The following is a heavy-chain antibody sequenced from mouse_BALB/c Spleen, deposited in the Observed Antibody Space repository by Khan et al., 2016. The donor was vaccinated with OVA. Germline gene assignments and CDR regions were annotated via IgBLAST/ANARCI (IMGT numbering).Heavy chain of an antibody. J-gene: IGHJ2*01. Sequence: VQLQESEAELARPGASVKLSCKASGYTFTSYWMQWVKQRPGQGLEWIGSIYPGDGYTRYTQKFKGKATLTADKSSSTAYMQLSSLTSEDSAVYYCSNCRYDYFDYWGQGTTLTVSS. V-gene: IGHV1-87*01. CDR3: SNCRYDYFDY. CDR1: GYTFTSYW. D-gene: IGHD2-14*01. CDR2: IYPGDGYT.